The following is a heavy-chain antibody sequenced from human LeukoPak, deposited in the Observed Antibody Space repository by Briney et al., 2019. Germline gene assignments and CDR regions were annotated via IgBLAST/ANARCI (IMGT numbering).Heavy chain of an antibody. V-gene: IGHV4-59*01. CDR2: NYNRGTT. Sequence: SETLSLTCSVSGGSISTYYWSWIRQPPGKGLEWIGYNYNRGTTHYNPSLKSRVTISVDRSKNQFSLSLTSVTAADTAVYYCARERASAGPHFEHWGRGILVTVSS. CDR1: GGSISTYY. J-gene: IGHJ4*02. D-gene: IGHD6-13*01. CDR3: ARERASAGPHFEH.